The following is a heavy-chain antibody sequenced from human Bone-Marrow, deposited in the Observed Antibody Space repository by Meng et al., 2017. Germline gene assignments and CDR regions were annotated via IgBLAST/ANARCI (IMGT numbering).Heavy chain of an antibody. CDR3: AREAYSTSLSSATGCDY. J-gene: IGHJ4*02. V-gene: IGHV4-34*01. CDR1: GGSFSGFY. CDR2: INHSGST. Sequence: QVQLRQWGAGLLTPSETLSLTCAVYGGSFSGFYWNWFRQPPGKGLEWIAEINHSGSTNINPSLKSRVTILADTSKNQFSLKVRSVTAADTAVDYCAREAYSTSLSSATGCDYWGQGTLVTVSS. D-gene: IGHD6-13*01.